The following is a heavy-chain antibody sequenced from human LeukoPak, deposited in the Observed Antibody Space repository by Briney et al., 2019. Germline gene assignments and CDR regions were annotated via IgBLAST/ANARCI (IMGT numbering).Heavy chain of an antibody. J-gene: IGHJ4*02. Sequence: ASVKVSFKASGYPFTSYDINWVRPATGQGLEWMGWMNPNSGNTGYAQKFQGRVTMTRNTSISTAYMELSSLRSEDTAVYYCARGLMIYGGNLGYWGQGTLVTVSS. CDR2: MNPNSGNT. V-gene: IGHV1-8*01. CDR3: ARGLMIYGGNLGY. D-gene: IGHD4-23*01. CDR1: GYPFTSYD.